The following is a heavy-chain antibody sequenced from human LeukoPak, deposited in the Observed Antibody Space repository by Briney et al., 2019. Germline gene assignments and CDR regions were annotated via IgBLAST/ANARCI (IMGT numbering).Heavy chain of an antibody. J-gene: IGHJ6*02. Sequence: SQTLSLTCTVSGGSIRSGDYSWNWIRQHPGKGLEWIRYIYYSGSTYYNPSLTSRVTMSVDTSKNQFSLKLSSVTAADTAIYYCARDHTETSSLNFRNYYYYGMDIWGQGTTVIVSS. D-gene: IGHD4-11*01. CDR1: GGSIRSGDYS. CDR3: ARDHTETSSLNFRNYYYYGMDI. V-gene: IGHV4-31*03. CDR2: IYYSGST.